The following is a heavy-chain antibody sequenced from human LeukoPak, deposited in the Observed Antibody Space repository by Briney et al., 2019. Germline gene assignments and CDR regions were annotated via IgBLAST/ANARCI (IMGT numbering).Heavy chain of an antibody. CDR3: TRGGIAMAGTCAFDI. V-gene: IGHV1-18*01. CDR1: GYTFTEYG. D-gene: IGHD6-19*01. Sequence: ASVTVSCTASGYTFTEYGMSWLRQAPGQGLEWMGWISVDSGNTDYAQKLQGRLTITIDTSTNTAYVELRSLRSDDTAVYYCTRGGIAMAGTCAFDIWGQGTMVTVSS. CDR2: ISVDSGNT. J-gene: IGHJ3*02.